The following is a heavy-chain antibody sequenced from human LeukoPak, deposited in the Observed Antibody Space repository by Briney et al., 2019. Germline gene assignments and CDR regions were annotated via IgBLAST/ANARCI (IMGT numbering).Heavy chain of an antibody. CDR3: ASGGIYYGAAFDF. CDR2: ISSSSSTI. CDR1: GFTFSSYS. J-gene: IGHJ4*02. D-gene: IGHD1-26*01. Sequence: GGSLRLSCAASGFTFSSYSMNWVRQAPGKGLEWVSYISSSSSTIYYADSVKGRFTISRDNAKNSLYLQMNSLRAEDTALYYCASGGIYYGAAFDFWGQGSLVTVSA. V-gene: IGHV3-48*04.